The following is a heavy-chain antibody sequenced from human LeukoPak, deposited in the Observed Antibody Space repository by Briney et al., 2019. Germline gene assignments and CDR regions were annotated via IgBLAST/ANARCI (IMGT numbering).Heavy chain of an antibody. D-gene: IGHD7-27*01. J-gene: IGHJ6*02. CDR2: IYYSGST. Sequence: SETLSLTCTVSGGSISSYYWSWIRQPPGKGLEWIGYIYYSGSTNYNPSLKSRVTISVDTSKNQFSLKLSSVTAADTAVYYCARVRLGIYYYYGMDVWGQGTTVTVSS. CDR1: GGSISSYY. V-gene: IGHV4-59*01. CDR3: ARVRLGIYYYYGMDV.